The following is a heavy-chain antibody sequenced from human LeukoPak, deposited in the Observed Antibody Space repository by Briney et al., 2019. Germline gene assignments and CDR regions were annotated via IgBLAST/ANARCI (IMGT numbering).Heavy chain of an antibody. CDR1: GGSISSYY. D-gene: IGHD6-6*01. V-gene: IGHV4-34*01. CDR3: ARGKLVGALRYYYYYMDV. CDR2: INHSGST. J-gene: IGHJ6*03. Sequence: SETLSLTCTVSGGSISSYYWSWIRQPPGKGLEWIGEINHSGSTNYNPSLKSRVTISVDTSKNQFSLKLSSVTAADTAVYYCARGKLVGALRYYYYYMDVWGKGTTVTVSS.